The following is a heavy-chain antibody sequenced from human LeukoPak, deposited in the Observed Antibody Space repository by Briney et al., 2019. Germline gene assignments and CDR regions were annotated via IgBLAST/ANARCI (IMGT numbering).Heavy chain of an antibody. Sequence: PGGSLRLSCAASGFTFSSYSMNWVRQAPGKGLEWVSSISSSSSYIYYADSVKGRFTISRDNAKNSLYLQMNSLRAEDTAVYYCASETSIAVALFDYWGQGTLVTVSS. CDR2: ISSSSSYI. V-gene: IGHV3-21*01. CDR1: GFTFSSYS. D-gene: IGHD6-19*01. CDR3: ASETSIAVALFDY. J-gene: IGHJ4*02.